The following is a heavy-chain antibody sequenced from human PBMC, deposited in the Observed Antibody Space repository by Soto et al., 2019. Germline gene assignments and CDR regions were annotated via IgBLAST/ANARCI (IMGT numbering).Heavy chain of an antibody. D-gene: IGHD6-19*01. CDR3: AKGLAVAGPYYYGMGV. CDR2: ISGSGDYT. J-gene: IGHJ6*02. Sequence: GGSLRLSCAASGFTFSSYAMTWVRQAPGKGLEWVSSISGSGDYTYYADSVKGRFTISRDNSKNTLYLQVNSLRAEDTAVYYCAKGLAVAGPYYYGMGVWGQGTTVAVSS. CDR1: GFTFSSYA. V-gene: IGHV3-23*01.